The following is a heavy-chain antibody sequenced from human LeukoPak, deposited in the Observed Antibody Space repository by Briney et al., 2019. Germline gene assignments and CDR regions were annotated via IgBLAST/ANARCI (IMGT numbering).Heavy chain of an antibody. CDR2: ISSGGGGT. CDR1: GFTFSTYG. D-gene: IGHD3-10*02. V-gene: IGHV3-23*01. CDR3: ASLRSGSYTYFDY. Sequence: GGSLRLSCAASGFTFSTYGMSWVRQAPRKGLEWVSAISSGGGGTYYADSVKGRFTISRDNSKNTLYLQVSGLRAEDTAVYFCASLRSGSYTYFDYWGQGTLVTVSS. J-gene: IGHJ4*02.